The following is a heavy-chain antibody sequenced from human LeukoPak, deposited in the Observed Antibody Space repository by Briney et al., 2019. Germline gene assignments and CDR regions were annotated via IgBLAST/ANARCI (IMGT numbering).Heavy chain of an antibody. D-gene: IGHD1-26*01. CDR2: INEDGSTT. Sequence: GGSLRLYCAASGFIFSSNWMHWVRQAPGKGLVWVSRINEDGSTTNHADSVKGRFTISRDNAKNTLYMQMNSLRAEDTAVYYCVRDLGGRSGHWGQGTLVTVSS. V-gene: IGHV3-74*01. J-gene: IGHJ4*02. CDR3: VRDLGGRSGH. CDR1: GFIFSSNW.